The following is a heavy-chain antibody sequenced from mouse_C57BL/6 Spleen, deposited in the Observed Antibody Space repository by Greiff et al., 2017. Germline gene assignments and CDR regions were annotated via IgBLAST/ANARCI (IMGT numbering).Heavy chain of an antibody. Sequence: EVQLQQSGPELVKPGASVKISCKASGYSFTGYYMNWVKQSPEKSLEWIGEINPSTGGTTYNQKFKAKATLTVDKSSSTAYMQLKSLTSEDSAVYYCARPYGNYAWFAYWGQGTLVTVSA. D-gene: IGHD2-1*01. CDR3: ARPYGNYAWFAY. V-gene: IGHV1-42*01. J-gene: IGHJ3*01. CDR1: GYSFTGYY. CDR2: INPSTGGT.